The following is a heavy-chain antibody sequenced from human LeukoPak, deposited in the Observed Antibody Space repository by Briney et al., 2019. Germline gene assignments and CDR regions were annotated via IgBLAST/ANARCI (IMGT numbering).Heavy chain of an antibody. Sequence: SGGSLRLSCAAPGLPFNYYNIHWVRQAPGKGLEWVAFMRNDGSEIHYADSVKGRFTISRDNSKNSLYLQMNSLRVEDTAVYFCAKDGGRYRFDYWGQGTLVTVSS. CDR2: MRNDGSEI. V-gene: IGHV3-30*02. CDR1: GLPFNYYN. J-gene: IGHJ4*02. CDR3: AKDGGRYRFDY. D-gene: IGHD3-16*02.